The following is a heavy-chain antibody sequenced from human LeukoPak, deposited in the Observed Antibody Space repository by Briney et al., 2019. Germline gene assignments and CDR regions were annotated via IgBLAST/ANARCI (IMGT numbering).Heavy chain of an antibody. D-gene: IGHD1-14*01. CDR3: ARSRTFDY. Sequence: SETLSLTCTVSGGSISSYYWSWIRQPPGKGLEWIGYIYYGGSTNYNPSLKSRVTISVDTSKIQFSLKLSSVTAADTAVYYCARSRTFDYWGQGTLVTVSS. V-gene: IGHV4-59*08. CDR2: IYYGGST. J-gene: IGHJ4*02. CDR1: GGSISSYY.